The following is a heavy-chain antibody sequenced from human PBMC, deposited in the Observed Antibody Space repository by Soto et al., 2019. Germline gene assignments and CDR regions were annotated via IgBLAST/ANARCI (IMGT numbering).Heavy chain of an antibody. Sequence: QVQLVQSGAEVKKPGSSGKVSCKASGGTFTRNAINWVRQAPGQGLEWMGRIIPLFGTTNYAQKFQGRVTITADEPRILAYIELTSLRSDATAIYYCGRDRGIYPGDPFDIGGQGTLVTVFS. J-gene: IGHJ3*02. V-gene: IGHV1-69*18. CDR1: GGTFTRNA. CDR2: IIPLFGTT. D-gene: IGHD1-26*01. CDR3: GRDRGIYPGDPFDI.